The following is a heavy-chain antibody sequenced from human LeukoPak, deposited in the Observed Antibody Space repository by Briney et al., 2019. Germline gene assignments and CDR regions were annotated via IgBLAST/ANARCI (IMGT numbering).Heavy chain of an antibody. CDR2: MKSNNGHT. CDR3: ARDSEPFTEYTNSGSYSSWFDP. CDR1: GYTFTSFD. V-gene: IGHV1-8*01. J-gene: IGHJ5*02. D-gene: IGHD1-26*01. Sequence: ASVKVSCKASGYTFTSFDFNWARQATGQGLEWMGWMKSNNGHTGYAQKFQSRVTMTRDTSISTAYMELSSLTFEDTAVYYCARDSEPFTEYTNSGSYSSWFDPWGQGTLVTVSS.